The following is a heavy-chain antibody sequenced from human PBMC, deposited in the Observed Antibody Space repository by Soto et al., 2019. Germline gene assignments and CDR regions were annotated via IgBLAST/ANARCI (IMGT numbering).Heavy chain of an antibody. CDR3: AILSGDHFGFFSYGMAF. CDR1: GFTFSTYW. V-gene: IGHV3-74*01. CDR2: IRSDGTIT. D-gene: IGHD2-21*01. Sequence: GGSLRLSCAASGFTFSTYWMNWVRQAPGKGLEWLAGIRSDGTITSYADSVKGRFSISRDNARNTLSLQMNILRAEDTAVYYCAILSGDHFGFFSYGMAFWGQGTTVTVSS. J-gene: IGHJ6*02.